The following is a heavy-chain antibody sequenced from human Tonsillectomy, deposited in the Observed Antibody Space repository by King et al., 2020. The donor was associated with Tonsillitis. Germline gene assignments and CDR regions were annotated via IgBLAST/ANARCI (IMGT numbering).Heavy chain of an antibody. CDR2: IKSKTDGGRT. CDR1: GFTFSNAW. J-gene: IGHJ4*02. Sequence: QLVQSGGGLVKPGGSLRLSCAASGFTFSNAWMSWVRQAPGKGLEWVGRIKSKTDGGRTDYAAPVKDRFTISRDDSKNTLHLHMNSLKNEDTAVYYCTTERAYYYDSSGYPDYWGQGTLVTVSS. CDR3: TTERAYYYDSSGYPDY. V-gene: IGHV3-15*01. D-gene: IGHD3-22*01.